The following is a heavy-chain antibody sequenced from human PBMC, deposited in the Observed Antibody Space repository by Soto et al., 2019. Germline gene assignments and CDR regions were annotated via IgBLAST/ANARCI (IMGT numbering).Heavy chain of an antibody. CDR1: GFTFSSYG. D-gene: IGHD6-19*01. CDR3: ARDYSGSGWYVFDY. J-gene: IGHJ4*02. Sequence: GGSLRLSCAASGFTFSSYGMHWVRQAPGKGLEWVAVIWYDGSNKYYADSVKGRFTISRDNSKNTLYLQMNSLGAEDTGGDYCARDYSGSGWYVFDYWGQGTLVTVSS. V-gene: IGHV3-33*01. CDR2: IWYDGSNK.